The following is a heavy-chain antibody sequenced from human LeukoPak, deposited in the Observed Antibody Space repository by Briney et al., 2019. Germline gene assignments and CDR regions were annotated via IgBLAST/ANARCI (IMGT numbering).Heavy chain of an antibody. CDR3: AKGSREWELLDAFDI. Sequence: GGSLRLSCAASGFAFRSYWMSWVRQAPGKGLEWVSGISGSGGRTDYADSVKGRFIISRDNAKNTLFLQMNSLRAEDTAVYYCAKGSREWELLDAFDIWGQGTMVTVSS. CDR1: GFAFRSYW. J-gene: IGHJ3*02. D-gene: IGHD1-26*01. V-gene: IGHV3-23*01. CDR2: ISGSGGRT.